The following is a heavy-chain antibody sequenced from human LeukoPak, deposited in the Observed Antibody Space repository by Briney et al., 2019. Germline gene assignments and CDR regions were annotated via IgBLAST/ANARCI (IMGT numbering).Heavy chain of an antibody. CDR3: VSGYYGRLDY. V-gene: IGHV3-53*01. J-gene: IGHJ4*02. CDR2: IYSGGST. Sequence: GGSLRLSCAASGFTFSSYAMSWVRQAPGKGLEWVSVIYSGGSTYYADSVKGRFTISRDNSKNTLYLQMNSLRAEDTAVYYCVSGYYGRLDYWGQGTLVTVSS. D-gene: IGHD3-22*01. CDR1: GFTFSSYA.